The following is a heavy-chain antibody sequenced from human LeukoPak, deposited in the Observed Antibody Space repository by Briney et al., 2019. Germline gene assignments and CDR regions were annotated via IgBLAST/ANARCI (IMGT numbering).Heavy chain of an antibody. CDR2: IYSGGST. Sequence: PGGSVTLSCAASGFXVSSNYMSELRQAPGKGLEGVSVIYSGGSTYYADSVKGRFTISRDNSKNTLYLQMNSLRADDTAVYYCARVGIDSGSYYGFDYWGQGTLVTVSS. CDR1: GFXVSSNY. V-gene: IGHV3-53*01. CDR3: ARVGIDSGSYYGFDY. J-gene: IGHJ4*02. D-gene: IGHD1-26*01.